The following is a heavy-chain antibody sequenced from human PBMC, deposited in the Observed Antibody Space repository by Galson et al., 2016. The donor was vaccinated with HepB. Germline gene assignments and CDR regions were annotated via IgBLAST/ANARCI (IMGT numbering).Heavy chain of an antibody. V-gene: IGHV3-33*01. CDR1: GLTFTRDG. D-gene: IGHD3-16*01. Sequence: SLRLSCAASGLTFTRDGMHWVRQPPGKGLEWVAVIWSDGNTKFYADSVKGRFTISRDNSKNTLFLQMNSLRAADTPVYYFARAHTIMLNYFDYWGQGTLVTVSS. J-gene: IGHJ4*02. CDR3: ARAHTIMLNYFDY. CDR2: IWSDGNTK.